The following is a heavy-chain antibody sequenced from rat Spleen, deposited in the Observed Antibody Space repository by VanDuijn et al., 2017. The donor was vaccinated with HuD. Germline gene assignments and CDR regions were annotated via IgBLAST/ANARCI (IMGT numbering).Heavy chain of an antibody. Sequence: EVQLVESGGGLVQPGRSLKLSCVASGFTFSDYNMAWVRQAPKKGLAWVATISYEGSSTYYRDSVKGRFTISRDNAKSTLYLQMDSLRSEDTATYYCARGGVAPYWYFDFWGPGTMVTVSS. CDR2: ISYEGSST. D-gene: IGHD3-2*01. CDR3: ARGGVAPYWYFDF. CDR1: GFTFSDYN. V-gene: IGHV5-7*01. J-gene: IGHJ1*01.